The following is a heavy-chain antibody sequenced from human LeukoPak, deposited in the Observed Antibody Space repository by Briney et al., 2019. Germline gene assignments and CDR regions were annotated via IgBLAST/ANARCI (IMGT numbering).Heavy chain of an antibody. D-gene: IGHD3-16*02. CDR2: ISYDGSNK. J-gene: IGHJ6*03. CDR1: GFTFSSYE. Sequence: PGGSLRLSCAASGFTFSSYEMHWVRQAPGKGLEWVAIISYDGSNKYFADSVRGRFTISRDNSKNTLYLQMNSLRAEDTAVYYCAKGKRNYVWGSYRSTYYYYYMDVWGKGTTVTISS. CDR3: AKGKRNYVWGSYRSTYYYYYMDV. V-gene: IGHV3-30*04.